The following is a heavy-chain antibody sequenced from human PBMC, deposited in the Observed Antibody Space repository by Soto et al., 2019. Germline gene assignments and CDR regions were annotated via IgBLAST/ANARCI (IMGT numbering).Heavy chain of an antibody. CDR2: IYHSGST. V-gene: IGHV4-4*02. D-gene: IGHD1-7*01. CDR3: ARRYGTTFDY. Sequence: PSETLSLTCAVSGGSISSSNWWSWVRQPPGKGLEWIGEIYHSGSTNYNPSLKIRVTISVDTSKNQFSLKLSSVTAADTAVYYCARRYGTTFDYWGQGTLVTSPQ. CDR1: GGSISSSNW. J-gene: IGHJ4*02.